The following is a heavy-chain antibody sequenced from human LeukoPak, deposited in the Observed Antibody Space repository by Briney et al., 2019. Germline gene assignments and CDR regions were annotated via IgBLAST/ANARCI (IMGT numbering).Heavy chain of an antibody. J-gene: IGHJ5*02. V-gene: IGHV4-34*01. D-gene: IGHD3-10*01. CDR2: INHSGST. CDR1: GGSFSGYY. CDR3: ARRRGYYGSGSRPNPSWFDP. Sequence: SETLSLTCAVYGGSFSGYYWSWIRQSPAKGLEWIGEINHSGSTNYNPSLKSRVTISVDTSKNQFSLKLSSVTAADTAVYYCARRRGYYGSGSRPNPSWFDPWGQGTLVTVSS.